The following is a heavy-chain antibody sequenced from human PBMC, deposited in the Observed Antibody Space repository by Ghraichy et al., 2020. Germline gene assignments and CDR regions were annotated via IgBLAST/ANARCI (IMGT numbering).Heavy chain of an antibody. V-gene: IGHV3-7*01. CDR2: IKQDGSEK. CDR3: ARDDWNDVYYYYYGMDV. D-gene: IGHD1-1*01. J-gene: IGHJ6*02. CDR1: GFTFSSYW. Sequence: LSLTCAASGFTFSSYWMSWVRQAPGKGLEWVANIKQDGSEKYYVDSVKGRFTISRDNAKNSLYLQMNSLRAEDTAVYYCARDDWNDVYYYYYGMDVWGQGTTVTVSS.